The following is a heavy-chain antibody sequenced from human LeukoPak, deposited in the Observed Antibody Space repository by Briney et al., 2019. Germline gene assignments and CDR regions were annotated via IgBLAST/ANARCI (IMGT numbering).Heavy chain of an antibody. V-gene: IGHV3-48*02. D-gene: IGHD3-9*01. Sequence: GGSLRLSCAASGFTFNNYAMSWVRQAPGKGLEWVSYINHNGEMKFYPDFVKGRFTISRDNAKNSLYLQMNSLRDEDTAVYYCARDNDWAFHYWGQGTLVTVSS. CDR3: ARDNDWAFHY. J-gene: IGHJ4*02. CDR2: INHNGEMK. CDR1: GFTFNNYA.